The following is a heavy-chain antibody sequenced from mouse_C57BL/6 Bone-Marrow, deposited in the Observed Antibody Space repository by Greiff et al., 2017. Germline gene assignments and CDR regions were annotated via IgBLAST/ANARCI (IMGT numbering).Heavy chain of an antibody. J-gene: IGHJ4*01. CDR1: GFTFSDYY. V-gene: IGHV5-12*01. CDR3: AREGTSMDY. Sequence: EVHLVESGGGLVQPGGSLKLSCAASGFTFSDYYMYWVRQTPEERLEWVAYISNGGGSTYYPDTVKGRFTISRDNTTNTLYLQMSRLKSEDTAMYYCAREGTSMDYWGQGTSVTVSS. CDR2: ISNGGGST. D-gene: IGHD3-3*01.